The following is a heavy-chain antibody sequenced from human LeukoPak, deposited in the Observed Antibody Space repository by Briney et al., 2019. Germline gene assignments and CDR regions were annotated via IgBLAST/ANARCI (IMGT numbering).Heavy chain of an antibody. V-gene: IGHV3-23*01. CDR1: GFTFSSYG. D-gene: IGHD3-10*01. CDR2: ISGSGGST. Sequence: GGSLRLSCAASGFTFSSYGMSWVRQAPGKGLEWVSAISGSGGSTYYADSVKGRFTISRDNSKNTLYLQMNSLRAEDTAVYYCAKEYGSGNYYTVDYYMDVWGKGTTVTISS. J-gene: IGHJ6*03. CDR3: AKEYGSGNYYTVDYYMDV.